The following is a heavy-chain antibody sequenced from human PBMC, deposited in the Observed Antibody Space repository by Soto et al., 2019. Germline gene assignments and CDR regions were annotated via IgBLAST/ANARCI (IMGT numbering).Heavy chain of an antibody. J-gene: IGHJ6*03. D-gene: IGHD6-6*01. CDR1: GGSFSGYY. Sequence: SETLSLTCAVYGGSFSGYYWSWIRQPPGKGLEWIGEINHSGSTNYNPSLKSRVTISVDTSKNQFSLKLSSVTAADTAVYYCARVWGAALFAFHYFMAVWGKGTTVTVSS. CDR3: ARVWGAALFAFHYFMAV. CDR2: INHSGST. V-gene: IGHV4-34*01.